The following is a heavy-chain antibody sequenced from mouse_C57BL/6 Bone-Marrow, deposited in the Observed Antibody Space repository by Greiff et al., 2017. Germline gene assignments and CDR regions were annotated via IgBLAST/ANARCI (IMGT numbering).Heavy chain of an antibody. CDR3: ARSVYIYGNYEAY. J-gene: IGHJ3*01. Sequence: QVTLKESGAELMKPGASVKLSCKATGYTFTGYWIEWVKQRPGHGLEWIGEILPGSGSTNYNEKFKGKATFTADTSSNTAYMQISSLTTEDSAIYYCARSVYIYGNYEAYWGQGTLVTVSA. CDR1: GYTFTGYW. V-gene: IGHV1-9*01. CDR2: ILPGSGST. D-gene: IGHD2-1*01.